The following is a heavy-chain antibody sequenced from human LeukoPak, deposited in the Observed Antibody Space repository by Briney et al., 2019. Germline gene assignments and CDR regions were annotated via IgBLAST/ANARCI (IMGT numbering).Heavy chain of an antibody. V-gene: IGHV1-2*02. CDR2: INPNSGGT. D-gene: IGHD2-2*01. Sequence: ASVKVSCKAPGYTFTGYYLHWVRQAPGQGLEWMGWINPNSGGTNYAQKFQGRVTMTRDTSISTAYMELSRLRSDDTAVYYCARGRVLRVVPAAIVYWGQGTLVTVSS. CDR3: ARGRVLRVVPAAIVY. CDR1: GYTFTGYY. J-gene: IGHJ4*02.